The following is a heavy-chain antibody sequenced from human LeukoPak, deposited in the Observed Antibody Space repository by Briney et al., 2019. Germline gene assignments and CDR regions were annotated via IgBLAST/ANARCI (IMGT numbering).Heavy chain of an antibody. CDR3: ARVVVVPAARTPYFDY. Sequence: GGSLRLSCAASGFTFSSHSMNWVRQAPGKGLEWVSSISSSSSYIYYADSVKGRYTISRDNAKNSLYLQMNSLRAEDTAVYYCARVVVVPAARTPYFDYWGQGTLVTVSS. V-gene: IGHV3-21*01. J-gene: IGHJ4*02. CDR1: GFTFSSHS. D-gene: IGHD2-2*01. CDR2: ISSSSSYI.